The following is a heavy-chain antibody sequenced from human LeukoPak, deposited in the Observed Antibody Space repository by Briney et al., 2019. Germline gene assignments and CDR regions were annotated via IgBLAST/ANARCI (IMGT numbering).Heavy chain of an antibody. J-gene: IGHJ4*02. CDR2: ISGSGGST. D-gene: IGHD1-20*01. V-gene: IGHV3-23*01. Sequence: QPGGSLRLSCAASGFTFSSYAMSWVRQAPGKGLEWVSAISGSGGSTYYADSVKGRFTISRDNSKNSLYLQMSSLRAEDTAVYYCARVRDAYNYFDSWGQGTLVTVSS. CDR1: GFTFSSYA. CDR3: ARVRDAYNYFDS.